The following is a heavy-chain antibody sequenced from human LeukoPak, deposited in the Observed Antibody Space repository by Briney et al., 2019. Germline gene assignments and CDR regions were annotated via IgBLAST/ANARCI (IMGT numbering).Heavy chain of an antibody. D-gene: IGHD2-21*02. J-gene: IGHJ4*02. CDR3: AKGGTGCGGDCYSDY. Sequence: GGSLRLSCAASGFTFDTYGMSWVRQAPGKGLEWVSSLSSNSANTYYADSVKGRFTISRDNSKNTLYLQMNSLRAEDTAVYYCAKGGTGCGGDCYSDYWGQGTLVTVSS. CDR2: LSSNSANT. V-gene: IGHV3-23*01. CDR1: GFTFDTYG.